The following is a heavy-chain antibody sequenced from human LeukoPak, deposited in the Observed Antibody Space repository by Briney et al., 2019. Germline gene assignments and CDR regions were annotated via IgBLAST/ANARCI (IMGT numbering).Heavy chain of an antibody. CDR3: ARESGFMMVGEINADNWFDP. J-gene: IGHJ5*02. Sequence: GGSLRLSCSGAGFTFRDSAFHWVRQAPGKGVEWVAVISDEGSKRLYADSVKGRFTISRDNSRDTLYLHMQTLRPEDSAVYYCARESGFMMVGEINADNWFDPWGQGTPVTVSS. CDR1: GFTFRDSA. D-gene: IGHD3-3*01. CDR2: ISDEGSKR. V-gene: IGHV3-30*04.